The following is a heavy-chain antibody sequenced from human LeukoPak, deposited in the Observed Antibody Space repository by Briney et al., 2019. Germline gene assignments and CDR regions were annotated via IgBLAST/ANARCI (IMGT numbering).Heavy chain of an antibody. D-gene: IGHD3-22*01. J-gene: IGHJ4*02. Sequence: ASVKVSCKASGYTFTSYGISWVRQAPGQGLEWMGWISVYNDNTKYAQKLQGRVTMTTDTSTSTAYMELRSLRSDDTAVYYCARGAMIVVVTNFDYWAREPWSPSPQ. CDR2: ISVYNDNT. V-gene: IGHV1-18*01. CDR1: GYTFTSYG. CDR3: ARGAMIVVVTNFDY.